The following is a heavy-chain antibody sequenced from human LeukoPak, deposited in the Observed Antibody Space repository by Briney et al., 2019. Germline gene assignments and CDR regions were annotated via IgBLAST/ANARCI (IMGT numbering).Heavy chain of an antibody. J-gene: IGHJ4*02. CDR1: GFTFSSYS. CDR3: AKVAKYYYGSETYYFFEH. Sequence: PGGSLRLSCAASGFTFSSYSMNWVRQAPGKGLEWVSSITSSSRYIYYADSVKGRFTISRDNAENSLYLQMNSLRVEDTAVFYCAKVAKYYYGSETYYFFEHWGQGTPVTASS. V-gene: IGHV3-21*01. CDR2: ITSSSRYI. D-gene: IGHD3-10*01.